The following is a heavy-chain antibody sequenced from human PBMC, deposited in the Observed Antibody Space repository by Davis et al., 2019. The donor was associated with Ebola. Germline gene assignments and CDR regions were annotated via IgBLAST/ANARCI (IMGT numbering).Heavy chain of an antibody. Sequence: PGGSLRLSCAASGFTFSSYSMNWVRQAPGKGLEWVSYISSSSSTIYYADSVKGRFTISRDNAKNSLYLQMNSLRDEDTAVYYCARDKGNYNSGVNWFDPWGQGTLVTVSS. J-gene: IGHJ5*02. V-gene: IGHV3-48*02. CDR3: ARDKGNYNSGVNWFDP. CDR1: GFTFSSYS. CDR2: ISSSSSTI. D-gene: IGHD3-10*01.